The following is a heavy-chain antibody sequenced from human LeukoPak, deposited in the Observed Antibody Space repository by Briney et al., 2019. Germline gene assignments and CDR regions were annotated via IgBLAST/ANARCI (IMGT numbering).Heavy chain of an antibody. CDR1: GYTFTGYY. J-gene: IGHJ4*02. V-gene: IGHV1-2*02. D-gene: IGHD2-2*01. CDR3: ARANALYCSSTSCLFDY. Sequence: ASVKVSCKASGYTFTGYYMHWVRQASGQGLEWMAWINPNSGGTYYAQNFHDRITMTRDTSISTAYMELSRLRSDDTAIYYCARANALYCSSTSCLFDYWGQGTLVTVSS. CDR2: INPNSGGT.